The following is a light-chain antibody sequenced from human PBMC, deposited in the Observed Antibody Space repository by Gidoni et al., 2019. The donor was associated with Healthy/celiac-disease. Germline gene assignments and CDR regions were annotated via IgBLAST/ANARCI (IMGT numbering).Light chain of an antibody. CDR1: QSLLHSNGYNY. Sequence: DIVMTQSPLSLPVTPGEPASISCRSSQSLLHSNGYNYLDWYLQQPGQSPQLLIYLGSNRAAGVPDRCSGSGSGTDFILKISRVEAEDVGVYYCRQALQTPQTFGQGTKLEIK. V-gene: IGKV2-28*01. CDR3: RQALQTPQT. J-gene: IGKJ2*01. CDR2: LGS.